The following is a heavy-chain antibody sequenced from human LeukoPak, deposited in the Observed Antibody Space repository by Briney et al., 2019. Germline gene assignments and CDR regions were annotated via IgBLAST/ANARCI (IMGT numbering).Heavy chain of an antibody. CDR1: GGTFSSYA. D-gene: IGHD6-13*01. Sequence: SVRVSCKASGGTFSSYAISWVRQAPGQGLEWMGGIIPIFGTANYAQKFQGRVTITTDESTSTAYMELSSLRSEDTAVYYCARPDRGGSSWYGGLDYWGQGTLVTVSS. J-gene: IGHJ4*02. CDR2: IIPIFGTA. CDR3: ARPDRGGSSWYGGLDY. V-gene: IGHV1-69*05.